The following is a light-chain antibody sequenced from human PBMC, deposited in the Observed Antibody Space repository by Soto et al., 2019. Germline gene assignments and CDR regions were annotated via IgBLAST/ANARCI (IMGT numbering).Light chain of an antibody. CDR1: QSILHNSGKTY. CDR2: EVS. J-gene: IGKJ4*02. Sequence: VMNQPPHSLSVTPGQLASISCKSSQSILHNSGKTYLYWYLQKPGQPPQLLGYEVSNRVSGVKDRFRGSGSGTDFTLTIRRGEAEDVDVYYCMQSLQLPLTFGGGIKVEIK. V-gene: IGKV2D-29*01. CDR3: MQSLQLPLT.